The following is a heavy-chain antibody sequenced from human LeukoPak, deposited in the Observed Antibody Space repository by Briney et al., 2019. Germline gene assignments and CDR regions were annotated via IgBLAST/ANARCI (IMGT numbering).Heavy chain of an antibody. CDR3: ARVEGPYCGGDCSRGAFDI. J-gene: IGHJ3*02. Sequence: PSETLSLTCTVSGGSISSGSYYWSWIRQPAGKGLEWIGRIYTSGSTNYNPSLKSRVTISVDTSKNQFSLKLSSVTAADTAVYYCARVEGPYCGGDCSRGAFDIWGQGTMVTVSS. V-gene: IGHV4-61*02. D-gene: IGHD2-21*02. CDR2: IYTSGST. CDR1: GGSISSGSYY.